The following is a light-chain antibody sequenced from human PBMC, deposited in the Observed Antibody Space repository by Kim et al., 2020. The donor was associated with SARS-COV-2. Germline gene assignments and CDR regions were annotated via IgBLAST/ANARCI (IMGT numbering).Light chain of an antibody. CDR2: RNN. CDR1: SNIVGNQG. CDR3: SALDSSLTHVV. V-gene: IGLV10-54*02. Sequence: QTATLTVTGNSNIVGNQGAAWLQQHQGHPPKLLSYRNNNRPSGISERFSASRSGNTASLTITGLQPEDEADYYCSALDSSLTHVVFGGGTQLTVL. J-gene: IGLJ2*01.